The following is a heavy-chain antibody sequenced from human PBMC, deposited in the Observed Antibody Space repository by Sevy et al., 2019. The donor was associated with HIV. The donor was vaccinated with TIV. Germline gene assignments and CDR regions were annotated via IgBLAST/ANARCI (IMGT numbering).Heavy chain of an antibody. CDR1: GGTFTNYG. CDR2: ITPIFGTV. V-gene: IGHV1-69*13. J-gene: IGHJ5*02. CDR3: VRDPRRSDGRGWFDP. D-gene: IGHD3-10*01. Sequence: ASVKVSCKASGGTFTNYGFTWVRQAPGQGLEWMGGITPIFGTVNYAQKFQGRVTMTADESTSTVYMELSSLTSEDTAVYYCVRDPRRSDGRGWFDPWGQGTLVTVSS.